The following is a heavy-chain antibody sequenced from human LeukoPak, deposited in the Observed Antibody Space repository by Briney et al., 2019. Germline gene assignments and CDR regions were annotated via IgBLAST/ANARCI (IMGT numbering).Heavy chain of an antibody. J-gene: IGHJ6*03. CDR2: IYYTGST. V-gene: IGHV4-59*02. Sequence: SETLSLTCTVSGGSVSDYYWSWIRQSPGKGLEWIGYIYYTGSTSYNPSLRSRVTMSADTSKNQFSLKLSSVTAADAAVYYCARDSPCYYGSGSATYYMDVWGKGTTVTISS. CDR3: ARDSPCYYGSGSATYYMDV. D-gene: IGHD3-10*01. CDR1: GGSVSDYY.